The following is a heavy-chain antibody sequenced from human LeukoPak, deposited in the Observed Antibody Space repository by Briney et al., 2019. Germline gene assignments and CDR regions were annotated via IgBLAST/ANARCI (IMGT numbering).Heavy chain of an antibody. CDR3: AIYNAWPDAAVDTIDY. Sequence: SETLSLTCTVSGGSISSSSYYWGWIRQPPGKGLEWIGSIYYSGSTYYNPSLKSRVTISVDTSKNQFSLKLSSVTAADTAVYYCAIYNAWPDAAVDTIDYWGQGTLDTVSS. J-gene: IGHJ4*02. CDR2: IYYSGST. D-gene: IGHD5-18*01. CDR1: GGSISSSSYY. V-gene: IGHV4-39*01.